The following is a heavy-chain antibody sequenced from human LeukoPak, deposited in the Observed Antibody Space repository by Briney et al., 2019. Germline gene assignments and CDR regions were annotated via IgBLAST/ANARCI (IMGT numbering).Heavy chain of an antibody. D-gene: IGHD6-19*01. CDR2: IYSGGST. V-gene: IGHV3-66*01. CDR3: ATGYSSVYYFDY. Sequence: GGSLRLSCAASGYTVSSNYMNWVRQAPGKGLEWVSVIYSGGSTYYADSVKGRFTISRDNSKNTLYLQMNSLRAEDTAVYYCATGYSSVYYFDYWGQGTLVTVSS. J-gene: IGHJ4*02. CDR1: GYTVSSNY.